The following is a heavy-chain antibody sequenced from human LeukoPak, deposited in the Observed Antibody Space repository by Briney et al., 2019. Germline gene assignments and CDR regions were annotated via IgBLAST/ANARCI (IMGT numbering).Heavy chain of an antibody. D-gene: IGHD3-3*01. V-gene: IGHV1-69*05. CDR2: IIPIFGTA. CDR3: ASDPQIFWSGY. CDR1: GGTFSSYA. J-gene: IGHJ4*02. Sequence: ASVKVSCKASGGTFSSYAISWVRQAPGQGLEWMGRIIPIFGTANYAQKFQGRVTITTDESTSTAYMELSRLRSDDTAVYYCASDPQIFWSGYWGQGTLVTVSS.